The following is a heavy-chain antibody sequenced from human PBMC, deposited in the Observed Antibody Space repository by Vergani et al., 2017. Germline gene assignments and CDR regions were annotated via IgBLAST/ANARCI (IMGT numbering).Heavy chain of an antibody. CDR3: ARRDPTEYYLDY. CDR1: GFTFSSYA. V-gene: IGHV3-30-3*01. Sequence: VQLVESGGGLVQPGRSLRLSCAASGFTFSSYAMHWARQAPGKGLEWVAVISYDGSNKYYADSVKGRFTISRDNSKNTLYLQMNSLRAEDTAVYYCARRDPTEYYLDYWGQGTLVTVSS. J-gene: IGHJ4*02. CDR2: ISYDGSNK. D-gene: IGHD3-10*01.